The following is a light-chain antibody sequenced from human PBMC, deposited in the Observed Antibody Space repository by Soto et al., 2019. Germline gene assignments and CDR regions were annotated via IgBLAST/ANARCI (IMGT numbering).Light chain of an antibody. CDR3: TSDTTSSTYV. CDR2: DVS. J-gene: IGLJ1*01. CDR1: SSDVGSYNY. V-gene: IGLV2-14*03. Sequence: QSVLTQPASVSGSPGQSITIFCTGTSSDVGSYNYVSWYQQHPGRAPKLMIYDVSSRPSGVSNRFSGSKSGSTASLTISGLQAEDEADYFCTSDTTSSTYVFGTGTKVTVL.